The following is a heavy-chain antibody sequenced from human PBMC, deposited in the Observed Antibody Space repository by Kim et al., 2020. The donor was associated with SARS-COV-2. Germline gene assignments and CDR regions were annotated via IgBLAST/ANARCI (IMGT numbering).Heavy chain of an antibody. V-gene: IGHV3-23*01. Sequence: GGSLRLSCAASGITFSSYAMSWVRQAPGKGLEWVSGISGSGDSTYYADSVKGRFTISRDNSKKTLYLQMNSLGAEDTAVYPLTGYYYFDHWGQGTLVTVSS. CDR3: TGYYYFDH. CDR1: GITFSSYA. J-gene: IGHJ4*02. D-gene: IGHD3-9*01. CDR2: ISGSGDST.